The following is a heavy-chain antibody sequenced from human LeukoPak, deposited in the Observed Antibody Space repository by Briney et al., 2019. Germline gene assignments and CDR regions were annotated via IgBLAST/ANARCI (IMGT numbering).Heavy chain of an antibody. Sequence: SETLSLTCTVSGGSIRSSYYYWAWIRQPPGKGLEWIGSIYYSGSSYHNPSLKSRVTISVDTSKNQLSLKLSSVTAADTAVYFCARWTSGPLDYWGQGTLVTVSS. J-gene: IGHJ4*02. CDR1: GGSIRSSYYY. D-gene: IGHD1-26*01. CDR2: IYYSGSS. CDR3: ARWTSGPLDY. V-gene: IGHV4-39*01.